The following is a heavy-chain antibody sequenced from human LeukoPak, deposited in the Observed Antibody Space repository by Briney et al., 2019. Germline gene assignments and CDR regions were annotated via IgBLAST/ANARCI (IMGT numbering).Heavy chain of an antibody. Sequence: GGSLRLSCAASGFIVSNTYLSWVRQAPGKGLEWVSVIYSGGGTYYADSVRGRFTISRDNSKNTLYLQMNSLSPDDTAVYYCARARREGSNSEWGQGTLVTVSS. CDR3: ARARREGSNSE. CDR2: IYSGGGT. J-gene: IGHJ4*02. V-gene: IGHV3-66*01. CDR1: GFIVSNTY. D-gene: IGHD5-24*01.